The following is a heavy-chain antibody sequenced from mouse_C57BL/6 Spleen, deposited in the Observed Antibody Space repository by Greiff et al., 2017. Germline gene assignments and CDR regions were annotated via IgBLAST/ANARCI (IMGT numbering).Heavy chain of an antibody. CDR1: GYTFTSYW. Sequence: QVQLKQPGAELVMPGASVKLSCKASGYTFTSYWMHWVKQRPGQGLEWIGEIDPSDSYTNYNQKFKGKSTLTVDKSSSTAYMQLSSLTSEDSAVYYCARGDYDYDEGYYAMDYWGQGTSVTVSS. V-gene: IGHV1-69*01. D-gene: IGHD2-4*01. J-gene: IGHJ4*01. CDR3: ARGDYDYDEGYYAMDY. CDR2: IDPSDSYT.